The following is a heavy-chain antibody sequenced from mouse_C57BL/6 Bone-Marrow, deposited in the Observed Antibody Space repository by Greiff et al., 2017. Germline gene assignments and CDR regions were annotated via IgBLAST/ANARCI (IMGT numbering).Heavy chain of an antibody. V-gene: IGHV1-81*01. CDR3: ARGGIKRFAD. J-gene: IGHJ3*01. CDR2: IYPRSGNT. CDR1: GYTFTSYG. Sequence: VQLQESGAELARPGASVKLSCKASGYTFTSYGISWVKQRTGQGLEWIGEIYPRSGNTYYNEKFKGKATLTADKSSSTAYMELRSLTSEDSAVYFCARGGIKRFADWGKGTLVTVSA. D-gene: IGHD2-4*01.